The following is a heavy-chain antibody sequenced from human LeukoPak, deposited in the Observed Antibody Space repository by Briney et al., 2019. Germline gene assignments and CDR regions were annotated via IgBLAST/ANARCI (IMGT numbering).Heavy chain of an antibody. CDR2: IYYSGST. J-gene: IGHJ4*02. CDR1: GGSISSYF. V-gene: IGHV4-59*08. D-gene: IGHD6-19*01. CDR3: ARHGPHSSGWYALFDY. Sequence: SETLSLTCTVSGGSISSYFWSWIRQPPGKGLEWIGYIYYSGSTNYNPSLKSRVTISVDTSKNQFSLKLSSVTAADTAVYYCARHGPHSSGWYALFDYWGQGTLVTVSS.